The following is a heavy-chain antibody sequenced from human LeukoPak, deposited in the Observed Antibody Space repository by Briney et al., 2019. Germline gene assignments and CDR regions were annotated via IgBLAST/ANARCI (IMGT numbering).Heavy chain of an antibody. CDR2: IYYSGST. D-gene: IGHD3-16*02. J-gene: IGHJ6*03. CDR1: GGSIRTYY. CDR3: ARDALYGSHMDV. Sequence: PSETLSLTCTVSGGSIRTYYWSWIRQPPGKGLEWIGYIYYSGSTNYNPSLKSRVTISLDTSKNQFSLKLSSVTAADTAVYYCARDALYGSHMDVWGKGTTVTVSS. V-gene: IGHV4-59*01.